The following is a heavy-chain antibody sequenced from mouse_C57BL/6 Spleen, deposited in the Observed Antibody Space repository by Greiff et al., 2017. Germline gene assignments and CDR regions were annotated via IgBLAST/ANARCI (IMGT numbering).Heavy chain of an antibody. Sequence: EVQLVESGGDLVKPGGSLKLSCAASGFTFSSYGMSWVRQTPDKRLAWVATISSGGSYTYYPDSVKGRFTISRNNAKNTLYLQMSRLKTEDTAMYYCASRGTGIYYALCYAMDYWGQGTSVTVSS. CDR1: GFTFSSYG. CDR3: ASRGTGIYYALCYAMDY. D-gene: IGHD2-1*01. V-gene: IGHV5-6*01. J-gene: IGHJ4*01. CDR2: ISSGGSYT.